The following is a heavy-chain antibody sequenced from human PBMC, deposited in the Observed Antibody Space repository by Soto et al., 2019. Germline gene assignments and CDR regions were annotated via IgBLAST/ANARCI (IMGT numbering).Heavy chain of an antibody. CDR2: IYYSGIT. J-gene: IGHJ4*02. D-gene: IGHD3-22*01. Sequence: QVQLQESGPGLVKPSQTLSLTCTVSGGSISNGDYYWSWIRQPPGKGLEWIGYIYYSGITYYNPSLKSRLTISVDTSTNQFSLKLSSVTAADPAVYYCARDDYYDSSGYLLWGQGTLVTVSS. CDR1: GGSISNGDYY. CDR3: ARDDYYDSSGYLL. V-gene: IGHV4-30-4*01.